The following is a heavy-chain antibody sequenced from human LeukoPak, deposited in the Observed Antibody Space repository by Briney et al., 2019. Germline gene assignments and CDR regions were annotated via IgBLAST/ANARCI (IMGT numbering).Heavy chain of an antibody. J-gene: IGHJ4*02. Sequence: ASETLSLTCTVSGGSISSYYWSWIRQPPGKGLEWIGYIYYSVSTNYNPSLKSRVTISVDTSKNQFSLKLSSVTAADTAVYYCARGTGSSWYFVQGPAADYYFDYWGQGTLVTVSS. CDR3: ARGTGSSWYFVQGPAADYYFDY. D-gene: IGHD6-13*01. V-gene: IGHV4-59*01. CDR2: IYYSVST. CDR1: GGSISSYY.